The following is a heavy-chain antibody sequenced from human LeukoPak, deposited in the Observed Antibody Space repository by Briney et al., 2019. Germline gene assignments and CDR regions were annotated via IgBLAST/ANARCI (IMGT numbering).Heavy chain of an antibody. V-gene: IGHV4-34*01. CDR2: INHSGST. Sequence: SETLSLTCAVYGGSFSGYYWSWIRQPPGKGLEWIGEINHSGSTNYNPSLKSRVTISVDTSKNQFSLKLSSVTAADTAVYYCSGGQGAYDSSGFDYWGQGTLVTVSS. D-gene: IGHD3-22*01. CDR1: GGSFSGYY. CDR3: SGGQGAYDSSGFDY. J-gene: IGHJ4*02.